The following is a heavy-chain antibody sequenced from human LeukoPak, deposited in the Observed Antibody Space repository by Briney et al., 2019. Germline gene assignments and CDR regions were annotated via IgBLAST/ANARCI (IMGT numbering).Heavy chain of an antibody. J-gene: IGHJ4*02. CDR1: GGSIRSSYYY. CDR2: IYDSGST. V-gene: IGHV4-39*01. CDR3: ARPRGSGSYFDY. Sequence: SETLSLTCTVSGGSIRSSYYYWGWIRQPPGKGLEWIGSIYDSGSTYYNPSLKSRVTISVDTSKNQFSLKLSSVTAADTAVYYCARPRGSGSYFDYWGQGTLVTVSS. D-gene: IGHD1-26*01.